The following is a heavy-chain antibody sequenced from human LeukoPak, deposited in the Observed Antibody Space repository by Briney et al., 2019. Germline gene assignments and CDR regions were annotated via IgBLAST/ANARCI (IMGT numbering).Heavy chain of an antibody. D-gene: IGHD3-10*01. V-gene: IGHV1-18*01. Sequence: ASVKVSCKASGGTFSSYAISWVRQAPGQGLEWMGWISAYNGNTNYAQKLQGRVTMTTDTSTTSAYMELRSLRSDDTAVYYCARGGSITTIRGVIITDAFDIWGQGTMVTVSS. CDR3: ARGGSITTIRGVIITDAFDI. CDR1: GGTFSSYA. J-gene: IGHJ3*02. CDR2: ISAYNGNT.